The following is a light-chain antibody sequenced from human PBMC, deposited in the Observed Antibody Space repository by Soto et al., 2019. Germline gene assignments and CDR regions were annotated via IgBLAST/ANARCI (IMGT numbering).Light chain of an antibody. CDR1: SSDIGRYNF. CDR2: EVT. J-gene: IGLJ1*01. CDR3: SSYTSGTTVVV. V-gene: IGLV2-14*01. Sequence: QSALTQPASVSGSPGQSITISCTGTSSDIGRYNFVSWYQQHPGKAPKLLVYEVTNRPSGVSNRFSGSKSGNTASLTIFGRQTEDEADYYCSSYTSGTTVVVFGTGTKLTVL.